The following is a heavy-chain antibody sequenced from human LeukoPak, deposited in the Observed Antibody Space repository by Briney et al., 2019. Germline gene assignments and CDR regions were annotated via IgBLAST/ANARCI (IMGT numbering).Heavy chain of an antibody. Sequence: GGSLRLSCAASGFTFSNYGVHWVRQAPGKGLEWVAFIRYDGSNKFYVDSGKGRFTISRDNSKNTVYLHMNSLRDADTAVYYCAKELVHDSSGYAPTDYWGQGTLVTVSS. D-gene: IGHD3-22*01. J-gene: IGHJ4*02. CDR3: AKELVHDSSGYAPTDY. CDR2: IRYDGSNK. CDR1: GFTFSNYG. V-gene: IGHV3-30*02.